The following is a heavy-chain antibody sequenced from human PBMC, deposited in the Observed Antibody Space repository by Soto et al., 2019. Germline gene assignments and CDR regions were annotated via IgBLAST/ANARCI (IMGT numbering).Heavy chain of an antibody. D-gene: IGHD3-3*01. V-gene: IGHV1-8*01. CDR3: ARASKELRFLEWLSPRPYYFDY. Sequence: ASVKVSCKASGYTFTSYDINWVRQATGQGLEWMGWMNPNSGNTGYAQKFQGRVTMTRNTSISTAYMELSSLRSEDTAVYYCARASKELRFLEWLSPRPYYFDYWGQGTLVTVSS. CDR1: GYTFTSYD. CDR2: MNPNSGNT. J-gene: IGHJ4*02.